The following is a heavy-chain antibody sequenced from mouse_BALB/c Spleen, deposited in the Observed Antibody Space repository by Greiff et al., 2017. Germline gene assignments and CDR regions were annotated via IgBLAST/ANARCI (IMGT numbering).Heavy chain of an antibody. CDR2: IYPGGGYT. D-gene: IGHD1-1*01. J-gene: IGHJ3*01. Sequence: VQRVESGAELVRPGTSVKISCKASGYTFTNYWLGWVKQRPGHGLEWIGDIYPGGGYTNYNEKFKGKATLTADTSSSTAYMQLSSLTSEDSAVYFCARRELLRAWFAYWGQGTLVTVSA. CDR1: GYTFTNYW. V-gene: IGHV1-63*02. CDR3: ARRELLRAWFAY.